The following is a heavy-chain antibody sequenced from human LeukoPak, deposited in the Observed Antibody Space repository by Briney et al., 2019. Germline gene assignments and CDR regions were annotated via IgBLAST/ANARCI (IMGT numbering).Heavy chain of an antibody. Sequence: PGGSLRLSCAASGFTVSSSYMSWVRQAPGKGLEWVSVIYSGGSTYYADSVKGRFTISRDNSKNTLYLQMNSLRAEDTAVYYCARGPSIAAAGTTFPFDYWGQGTLVTVSS. CDR2: IYSGGST. D-gene: IGHD6-13*01. CDR3: ARGPSIAAAGTTFPFDY. J-gene: IGHJ4*02. V-gene: IGHV3-53*01. CDR1: GFTVSSSY.